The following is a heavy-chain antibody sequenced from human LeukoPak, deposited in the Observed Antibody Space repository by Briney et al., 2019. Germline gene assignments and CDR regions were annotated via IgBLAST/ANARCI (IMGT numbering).Heavy chain of an antibody. CDR2: INPNSGGT. Sequence: ASVKVSCKASGYTFTGYYMHWVRQAPGQGLEWIGWINPNSGGTSYAQKFQGRVTMTRDTSISTAYMELSRLRSDDTAVYYCARGSSSSGGAFDIWGQGTMVTVSS. CDR3: ARGSSSSGGAFDI. CDR1: GYTFTGYY. D-gene: IGHD6-6*01. V-gene: IGHV1-2*02. J-gene: IGHJ3*02.